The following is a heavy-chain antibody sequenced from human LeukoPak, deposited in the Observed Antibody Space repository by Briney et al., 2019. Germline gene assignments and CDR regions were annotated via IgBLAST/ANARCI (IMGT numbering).Heavy chain of an antibody. CDR1: GFPFSSYA. CDR3: AKRFEAAGDY. Sequence: GGSLRLSCAASGFPFSSYAMSWVRQAPGKGLEWVSAINGSGGSTYYADSVKGRFTISRDNSKNTLYLQMNSLRAEDTAVYYCAKRFEAAGDYWGQGTLVTVSS. V-gene: IGHV3-23*01. CDR2: INGSGGST. J-gene: IGHJ4*02. D-gene: IGHD3-10*01.